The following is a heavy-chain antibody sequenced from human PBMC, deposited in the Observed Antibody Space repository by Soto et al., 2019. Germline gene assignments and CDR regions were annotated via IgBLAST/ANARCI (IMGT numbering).Heavy chain of an antibody. CDR3: ARDGPPYDFWSGYYKTEEKNFDY. CDR2: ISAYNGNT. CDR1: GYTSTSYG. Sequence: QVQLVQSGAEVKKPGASVKVSCKASGYTSTSYGISWVRQAPGQGLEWMGWISAYNGNTNYAQKLQGRVTTTTDTSTSTAYMARRSLISDDTAVYYCARDGPPYDFWSGYYKTEEKNFDYWGQGTLVTVSS. J-gene: IGHJ4*02. D-gene: IGHD3-3*01. V-gene: IGHV1-18*01.